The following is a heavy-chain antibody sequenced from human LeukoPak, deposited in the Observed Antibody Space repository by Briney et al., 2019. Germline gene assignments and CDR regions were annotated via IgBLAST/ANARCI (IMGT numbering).Heavy chain of an antibody. CDR1: GGSISGYY. V-gene: IGHV4-59*01. Sequence: SETLSLTCTVSGGSISGYYWSWIRQPPGKGLEWIGYIYYSGSTNYNPSLKSRVTISVDTSKNQFSLKLSSVTAADTAVYYCARLYYDFWSGSHYWYFDLWGRGTLVTVSS. CDR2: IYYSGST. J-gene: IGHJ2*01. CDR3: ARLYYDFWSGSHYWYFDL. D-gene: IGHD3-3*01.